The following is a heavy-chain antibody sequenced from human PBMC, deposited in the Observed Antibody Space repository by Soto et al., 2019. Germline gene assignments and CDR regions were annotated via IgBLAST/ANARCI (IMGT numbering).Heavy chain of an antibody. CDR1: GFSFVNYA. Sequence: GGSLRLSCAASGFSFVNYAMNWVRQAPGKGLEWVSGLSGSGGSTYYADSVKGRFTISRDNSKNTLYLQMNSLRAEDTAVYYCAKDRHPEGPLDYWGQGTLVTVSS. D-gene: IGHD6-6*01. J-gene: IGHJ4*02. CDR3: AKDRHPEGPLDY. CDR2: LSGSGGST. V-gene: IGHV3-23*01.